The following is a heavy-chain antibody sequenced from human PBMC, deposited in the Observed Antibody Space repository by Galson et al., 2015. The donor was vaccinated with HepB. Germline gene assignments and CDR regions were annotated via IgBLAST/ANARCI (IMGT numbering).Heavy chain of an antibody. Sequence: QSGAEVKRPGASVKVPCKASGYNFFNNGISWVRQAPGQGLEWMGWISGYNGNTDYAQKFQGRVTLATDTSTSTVYMELRSLGSDDTAMYYCARDPRIVSTGQFYYFDFWGQGTLVTVSS. CDR1: GYNFFNNG. J-gene: IGHJ4*02. D-gene: IGHD1-1*01. CDR2: ISGYNGNT. V-gene: IGHV1-18*01. CDR3: ARDPRIVSTGQFYYFDF.